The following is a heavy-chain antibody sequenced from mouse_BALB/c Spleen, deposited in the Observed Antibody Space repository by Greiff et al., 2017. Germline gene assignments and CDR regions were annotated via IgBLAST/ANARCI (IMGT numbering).Heavy chain of an antibody. Sequence: VQRVESGPGLVQPSQSLSITCTVSGFSLTSYGVHWVRQSPGKGLEWLGVIWSGGSTDYNAAFISRLSISKDNSKSQVFFKMNSLQANDTAIYYCASLYYGYGGFAYWGQGTLVTVSA. V-gene: IGHV2-2*02. D-gene: IGHD1-2*01. J-gene: IGHJ3*01. CDR1: GFSLTSYG. CDR3: ASLYYGYGGFAY. CDR2: IWSGGST.